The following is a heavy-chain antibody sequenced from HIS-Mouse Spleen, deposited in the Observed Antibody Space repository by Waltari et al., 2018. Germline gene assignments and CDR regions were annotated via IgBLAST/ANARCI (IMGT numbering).Heavy chain of an antibody. V-gene: IGHV4-39*07. D-gene: IGHD6-13*01. J-gene: IGHJ2*01. CDR2: IYYSGGT. CDR3: ARESPYSSSWYDWYFDL. Sequence: QLQLQESGPGLVKPSETLSLTCTVSGGSISSSSYYWGWIRQPPGKGLEWIGSIYYSGGTSYHPSLTSRVTVSVDTSKNQCSLKLSSVTAADTAVYYCARESPYSSSWYDWYFDLWGRGTLVTVSS. CDR1: GGSISSSSYY.